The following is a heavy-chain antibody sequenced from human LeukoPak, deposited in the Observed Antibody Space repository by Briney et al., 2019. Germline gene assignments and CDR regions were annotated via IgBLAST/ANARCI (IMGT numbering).Heavy chain of an antibody. D-gene: IGHD3-9*01. CDR2: ISSNGGST. J-gene: IGHJ6*03. Sequence: GGSLRLSCTVSGFTVSSNSMSWVRQAPGKGLEYVSAISSNGGSTYYANSVKGRFTISRDNSKNTLYLQMGSLRAEDMAVYYCARDVRWLYNYMDVWGKGTTVTVSS. CDR1: GFTVSSNS. CDR3: ARDVRWLYNYMDV. V-gene: IGHV3-64*01.